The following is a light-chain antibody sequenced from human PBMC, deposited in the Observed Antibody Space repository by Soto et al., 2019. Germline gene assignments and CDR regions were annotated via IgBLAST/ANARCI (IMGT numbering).Light chain of an antibody. J-gene: IGKJ1*01. CDR2: DVS. CDR3: QQGTNRPPRT. CDR1: ESVSRY. Sequence: EVVLTQSPATLSLSPGESATLSCRASESVSRYLAWYQQRPGQAPRLLMYDVSNRATGIPARFSGSGSGTDFTLTISSQEPEDFAIYYCQQGTNRPPRTFGQGTKVEI. V-gene: IGKV3-11*01.